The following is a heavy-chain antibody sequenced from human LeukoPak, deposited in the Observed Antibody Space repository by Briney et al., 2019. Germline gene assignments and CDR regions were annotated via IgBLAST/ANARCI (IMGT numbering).Heavy chain of an antibody. V-gene: IGHV3-64*01. CDR2: ISSNGGST. J-gene: IGHJ4*02. Sequence: GGSLRLSCAASGFTFSSFSMQWVRQAPGKGLEYVSAISSNGGSTYYANSVKGRFTISRDNSKNTLYLQMGSLRAEDMDVYYCARACSTTNCYAEYWGRATLVTVSS. CDR3: ARACSTTNCYAEY. CDR1: GFTFSSFS. D-gene: IGHD2-2*01.